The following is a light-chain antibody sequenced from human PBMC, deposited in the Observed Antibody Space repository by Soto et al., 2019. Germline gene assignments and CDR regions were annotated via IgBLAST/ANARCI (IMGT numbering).Light chain of an antibody. CDR1: SSDVGLYDY. CDR3: SSYTSDSSYV. J-gene: IGLJ1*01. V-gene: IGLV2-14*01. CDR2: AVS. Sequence: QSVLTQPASVSGSPAQSITISCTGTSSDVGLYDYVSWYQQHPGKAPQLMIYAVSNRPSGVSNRFSASKSGNTASLFISGLQAEDEADYYCSSYTSDSSYVFGSGTKVTVL.